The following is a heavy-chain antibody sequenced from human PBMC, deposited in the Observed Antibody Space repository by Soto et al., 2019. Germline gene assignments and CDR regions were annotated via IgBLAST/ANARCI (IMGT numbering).Heavy chain of an antibody. CDR3: ARDSYSSSWFNSDY. D-gene: IGHD6-13*01. CDR1: GFTFSSYS. V-gene: IGHV3-48*02. J-gene: IGHJ4*02. Sequence: EVQLVESGGGLVQPGGSLRLSCAASGFTFSSYSMNWVRQAPGKGLEWVSYISSSSSTMYYADSVKGRFTISRDNAKNSLYLQMNSLRDEDTAVYYCARDSYSSSWFNSDYWGQGTLVTVSS. CDR2: ISSSSSTM.